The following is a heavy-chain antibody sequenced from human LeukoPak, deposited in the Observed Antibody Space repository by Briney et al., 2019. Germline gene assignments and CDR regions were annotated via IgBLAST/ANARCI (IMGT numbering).Heavy chain of an antibody. D-gene: IGHD6-19*01. CDR1: GFTFSSFP. J-gene: IGHJ4*02. Sequence: PGGSLRLSCAASGFTFSSFPMTWVRLAPGKGLEWVSTITGSGGSTYYAESVKGRFTISRDNSKNTLYLQMNSLRGEDTALYYCAKDLAVCSDSWGQGTLVTVSS. V-gene: IGHV3-23*01. CDR3: AKDLAVCSDS. CDR2: ITGSGGST.